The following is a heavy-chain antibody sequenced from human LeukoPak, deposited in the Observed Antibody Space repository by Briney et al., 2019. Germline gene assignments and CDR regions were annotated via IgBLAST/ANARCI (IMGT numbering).Heavy chain of an antibody. CDR3: ARSSRYDIWTGYPY. CDR2: INANSGGT. D-gene: IGHD3-9*01. V-gene: IGHV1-2*02. CDR1: GYTFTGYY. J-gene: IGHJ4*02. Sequence: ASVKVSCKASGYTFTGYYMHWVRQAPGQGLEWMGWINANSGGTNYAQKFQGRVTMTRDKSISTAYMELSRLRSDDTAVYYCARSSRYDIWTGYPYWGQGTLVTVSP.